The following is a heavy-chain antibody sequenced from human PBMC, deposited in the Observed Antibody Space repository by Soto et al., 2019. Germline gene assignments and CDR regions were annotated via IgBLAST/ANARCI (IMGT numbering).Heavy chain of an antibody. V-gene: IGHV5-51*01. CDR3: ARPPAAAGPGYYSGMDV. J-gene: IGHJ6*02. Sequence: PGESLKISCKGSGYSFTSYWIGWVRQMPGKGLEWMGIIYPGDSDTRYSPSFQGQVTISADKSISTAYLQWSSLKASDTAMYYCARPPAAAGPGYYSGMDVCGEGTTVTVSS. CDR1: GYSFTSYW. D-gene: IGHD6-13*01. CDR2: IYPGDSDT.